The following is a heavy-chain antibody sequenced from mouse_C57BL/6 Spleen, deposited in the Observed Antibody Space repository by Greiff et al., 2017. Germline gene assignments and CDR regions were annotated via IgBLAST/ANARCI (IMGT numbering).Heavy chain of an antibody. CDR1: GYSFTGYY. J-gene: IGHJ1*03. CDR2: IHPSPGGT. D-gene: IGHD1-1*01. V-gene: IGHV1-42*01. Sequence: EVPLQQSGPELVKPGASVKISCKASGYSFTGYYMNWVKQSPEKSLEWIGEIHPSPGGTTYNQKFKAKATLTVDKSSSTAYMQLKSLTSEDSAVYYCAYYYGSSPGYCDGWGTGTTVTVSS. CDR3: AYYYGSSPGYCDG.